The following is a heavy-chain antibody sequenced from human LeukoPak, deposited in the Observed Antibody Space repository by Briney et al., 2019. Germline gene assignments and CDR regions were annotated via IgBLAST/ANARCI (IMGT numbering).Heavy chain of an antibody. V-gene: IGHV1-69*13. D-gene: IGHD2-2*01. CDR1: GGTFSSYG. Sequence: SVKVSCKASGGTFSSYGISWVRRAPGQGLEWMGGIIPIFGTANYGQKFQGRVTINADESTSTAYMELSSLRSEDTAVYYCARKYCSSTRCKRLVYYGMDVWGQGTTVTVSS. CDR2: IIPIFGTA. CDR3: ARKYCSSTRCKRLVYYGMDV. J-gene: IGHJ6*02.